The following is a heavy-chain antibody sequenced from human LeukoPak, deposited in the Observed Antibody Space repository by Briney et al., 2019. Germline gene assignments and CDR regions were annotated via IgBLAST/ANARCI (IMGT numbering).Heavy chain of an antibody. Sequence: GGSLRLSCEASGFTVSSNYMSWVRQAPGKGLEGVSVIYSGGSTYYADSVKGRFTISRDNSKNTLYLQMNSLRAEDTAVYYCARTGYCSSTSCRYFDYWGQGTLVTVSS. CDR3: ARTGYCSSTSCRYFDY. D-gene: IGHD2-2*01. J-gene: IGHJ4*02. V-gene: IGHV3-66*01. CDR1: GFTVSSNY. CDR2: IYSGGST.